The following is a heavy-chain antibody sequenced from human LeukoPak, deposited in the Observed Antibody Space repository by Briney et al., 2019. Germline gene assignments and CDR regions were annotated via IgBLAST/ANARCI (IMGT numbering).Heavy chain of an antibody. Sequence: PGGSLRLSCAASGFTFSSYSMNWVRQAPGKGLEWVSYISNSGSIIYYADSVKGRFTISRDNAKNSLYLQMNSLRAEDTAVYYCATEGNGEFTVRSAFDIWGQGTMVTVSS. CDR3: ATEGNGEFTVRSAFDI. J-gene: IGHJ3*02. CDR1: GFTFSSYS. D-gene: IGHD3-10*01. CDR2: ISNSGSII. V-gene: IGHV3-48*01.